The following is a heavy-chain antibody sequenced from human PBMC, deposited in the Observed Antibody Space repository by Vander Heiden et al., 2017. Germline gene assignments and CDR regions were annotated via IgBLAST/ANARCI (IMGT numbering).Heavy chain of an antibody. V-gene: IGHV3-33*01. D-gene: IGHD1-26*01. CDR3: ARDRESSYFDY. CDR2: IWYDGTNQ. J-gene: IGHJ4*02. CDR1: RSTFKNFG. Sequence: QVQLVESGGGVVQPGRSLRLPCAASRSTFKNFGMHWVRQAPGKGLEWLAFIWYDGTNQYYADSVKGRFTISRDNSKNTLNLQMDSLRVEDTAVYYCARDRESSYFDYWGRGTLVTVSS.